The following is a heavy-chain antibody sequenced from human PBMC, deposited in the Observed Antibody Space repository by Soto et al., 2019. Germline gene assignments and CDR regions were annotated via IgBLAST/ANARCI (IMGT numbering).Heavy chain of an antibody. CDR1: GFNFDNYG. D-gene: IGHD1-7*01. CDR2: ITYDGSNK. CDR3: AKDRVGGTFYTPLGF. V-gene: IGHV3-30*18. J-gene: IGHJ4*02. Sequence: GGSLRLSCQASGFNFDNYGMHLVRQAPGKGLEWVAVITYDGSNKYYADSVKGRFTISRDNSKNTLSLHLNTLKPEDTAVYHCAKDRVGGTFYTPLGFWGQGTLVTVSS.